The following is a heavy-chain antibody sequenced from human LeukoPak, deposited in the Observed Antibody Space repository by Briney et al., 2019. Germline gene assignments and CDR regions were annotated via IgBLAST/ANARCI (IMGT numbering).Heavy chain of an antibody. CDR2: ITSSSSYI. D-gene: IGHD5-12*01. CDR3: ARSATIHRDLDY. CDR1: GFTFSSYS. Sequence: GGSLRLSCAASGFTFSSYSMNWVRQAPGKGLEWVSSITSSSSYIYYADSVKGRFTISRDNAKNSLYLQMNSLRAEDTAVYYCARSATIHRDLDYWGQGTLVTVSS. J-gene: IGHJ4*02. V-gene: IGHV3-21*01.